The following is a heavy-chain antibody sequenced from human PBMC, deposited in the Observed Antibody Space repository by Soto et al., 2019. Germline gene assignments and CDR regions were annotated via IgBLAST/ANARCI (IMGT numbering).Heavy chain of an antibody. J-gene: IGHJ4*02. Sequence: QVQLVQSRDEVEKPGASVRVSCKTSGYTFTSYGISSVRQAPGQGLEWMGWISAYNGHTNYAQKIQGRVTMTTDTFTSTAYMELRSLRSDDTAVYYCATVSGYSYGFDYWGQGTLVTVSS. CDR1: GYTFTSYG. CDR2: ISAYNGHT. D-gene: IGHD5-18*01. V-gene: IGHV1-18*01. CDR3: ATVSGYSYGFDY.